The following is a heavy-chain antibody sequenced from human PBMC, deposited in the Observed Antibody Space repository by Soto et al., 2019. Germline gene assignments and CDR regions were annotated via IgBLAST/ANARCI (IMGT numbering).Heavy chain of an antibody. V-gene: IGHV4-4*07. Sequence: QVQLQESGPGLVKPSETLSLTCTVSGASISSYYWSWIRQPAGKGLEWIGRIYSSGSTNYNPSLKSRVTRSVDTSKNQFSLKLSSVTAADTAGYYGARDLDVFAAGRGRWGQGTLVTVSS. J-gene: IGHJ4*02. D-gene: IGHD6-13*01. CDR2: IYSSGST. CDR1: GASISSYY. CDR3: ARDLDVFAAGRGR.